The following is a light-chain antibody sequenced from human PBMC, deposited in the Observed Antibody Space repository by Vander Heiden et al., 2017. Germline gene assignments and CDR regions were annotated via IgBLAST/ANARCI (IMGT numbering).Light chain of an antibody. CDR2: EGR. J-gene: IGLJ3*02. CDR1: SSDVGSYNL. CDR3: CSYAGSSTWV. V-gene: IGLV2-23*01. Sequence: QSALTQPASVSGSPGHSITISCTGTSSDVGSYNLVSWYQQHPGKAPKLMIYEGRKRPSGVSNRFSGSKSGNTASLTISGLQAEDEADYYCCSYAGSSTWVFGGGTKLTVL.